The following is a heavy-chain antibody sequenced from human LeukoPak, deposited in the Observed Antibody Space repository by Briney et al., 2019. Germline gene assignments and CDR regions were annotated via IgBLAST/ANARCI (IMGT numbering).Heavy chain of an antibody. D-gene: IGHD3-9*01. CDR1: GYTYTSYG. CDR2: ISAYNGNT. V-gene: IGHV1-18*01. J-gene: IGHJ4*02. CDR3: ASSAGYDILTAYLLDY. Sequence: ASVKVSCKASGYTYTSYGISWVRQAPGQGLEWMGWISAYNGNTNYAQKLQGRVTMTTDTSTSTAYMELRSLRSDDTAVYYCASSAGYDILTAYLLDYWGQGTLVTVSS.